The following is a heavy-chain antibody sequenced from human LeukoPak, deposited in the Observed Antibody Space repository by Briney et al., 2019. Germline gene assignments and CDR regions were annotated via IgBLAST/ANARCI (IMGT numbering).Heavy chain of an antibody. J-gene: IGHJ2*01. CDR2: ITSDGSAT. D-gene: IGHD2-15*01. V-gene: IGHV3-74*01. CDR3: ARDASPGYFDL. Sequence: GGSLRLSCAVSGFTFSSYWMHWVRQGPGKGLAWVSRITSDGSATDYADSVKGRFTISRDNAKNTPYLHMDSLRAEDTAVYYCARDASPGYFDLWGRGTLVTVSS. CDR1: GFTFSSYW.